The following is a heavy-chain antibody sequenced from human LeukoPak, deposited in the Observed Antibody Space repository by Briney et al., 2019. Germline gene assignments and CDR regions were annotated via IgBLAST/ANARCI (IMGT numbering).Heavy chain of an antibody. Sequence: GESLKISCAASGFTFSSYWMHWVRQAPGKGLVWVSRINSDGSSTSYADSVKGRFTISRDNAKNTLYLQMNSLRAEDTAVYYCARERNMVRGVIPQLWGQGTLVTVSS. CDR3: ARERNMVRGVIPQL. V-gene: IGHV3-74*01. J-gene: IGHJ4*02. D-gene: IGHD3-10*01. CDR1: GFTFSSYW. CDR2: INSDGSST.